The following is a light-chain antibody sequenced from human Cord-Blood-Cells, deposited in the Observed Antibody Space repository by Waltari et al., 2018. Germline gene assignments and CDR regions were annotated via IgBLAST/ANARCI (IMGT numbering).Light chain of an antibody. CDR3: SSYTSSSTFV. V-gene: IGLV2-14*01. CDR2: DVS. CDR1: SSDVGGYNY. Sequence: QSALTQPASVSGSPGQSITLSCTGTSSDVGGYNYVPWYQQHPGKAPKLMIYDVSKRPSGVSNRFSGSKSGNTASLTISGLQAEDEADYYCSSYTSSSTFVFGTGTKVTVL. J-gene: IGLJ1*01.